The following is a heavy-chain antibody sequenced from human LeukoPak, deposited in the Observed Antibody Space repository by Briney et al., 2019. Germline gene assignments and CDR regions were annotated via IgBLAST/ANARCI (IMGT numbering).Heavy chain of an antibody. CDR1: GGSISSGSYY. CDR3: AREPPGY. V-gene: IGHV4-61*02. J-gene: IGHJ4*02. Sequence: SETLSLTCTVSGGSISSGSYYWNWIRQPAGKGLEWIVRIYTNGGASYNPSLKSRVTISIDASKNQFSLKLSSVTAADTAVYYCAREPPGYWGQGILVTVSS. CDR2: IYTNGGA.